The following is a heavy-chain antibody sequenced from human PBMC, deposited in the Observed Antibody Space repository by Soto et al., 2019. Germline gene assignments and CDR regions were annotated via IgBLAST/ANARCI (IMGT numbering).Heavy chain of an antibody. D-gene: IGHD6-19*01. Sequence: EVQLVESGGGVVRPGGSLRLSCAASGFTFVDYGMSWVRQAPGKGLEWVSGINWNGGSTGYADSVKGRFTISRDNAKNSLYLQMNSLRAEDTALYYCARVNRGWFPISPPFWFDPWGQGTLVTVSS. CDR1: GFTFVDYG. CDR3: ARVNRGWFPISPPFWFDP. CDR2: INWNGGST. V-gene: IGHV3-20*04. J-gene: IGHJ5*02.